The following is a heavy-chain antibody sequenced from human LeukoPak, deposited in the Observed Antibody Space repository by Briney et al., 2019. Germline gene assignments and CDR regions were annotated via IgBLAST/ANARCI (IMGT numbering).Heavy chain of an antibody. J-gene: IGHJ6*03. D-gene: IGHD6-13*01. CDR1: GYTFTSYD. CDR2: MNPNSGNT. V-gene: IGHV1-8*01. Sequence: ASVKVSCKASGYTFTSYDINWVRQATGQGLEWMGWMNPNSGNTGYAQKFQGRVTMTRDMSTSTVYMELSSLRSEDTAVYYCARGRTGSSHDYYMDVWGKGTTVTVSS. CDR3: ARGRTGSSHDYYMDV.